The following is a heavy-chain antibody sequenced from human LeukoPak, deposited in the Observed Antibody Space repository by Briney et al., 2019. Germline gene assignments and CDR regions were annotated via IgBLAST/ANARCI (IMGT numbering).Heavy chain of an antibody. CDR3: ARVATGSYDWFDP. Sequence: GGSLGLSCAAPGFTLNGYWMHWVRQDPGKGLVWVSRINSDGSTTSYADSVKGRFTISRDNSKNTLYLQMNSLRAEDTAVYFCARVATGSYDWFDPWGQGTLVTVSS. CDR1: GFTLNGYW. D-gene: IGHD3-10*01. J-gene: IGHJ5*02. CDR2: INSDGSTT. V-gene: IGHV3-74*01.